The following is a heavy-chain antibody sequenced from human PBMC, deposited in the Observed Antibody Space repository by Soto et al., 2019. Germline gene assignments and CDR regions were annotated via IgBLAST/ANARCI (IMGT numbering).Heavy chain of an antibody. J-gene: IGHJ4*02. CDR1: GGSISSGGYS. V-gene: IGHV4-30-2*01. D-gene: IGHD3-16*01. CDR3: ARTRMLLPLINKYYFDY. CDR2: IYHSGST. Sequence: PSETLSLTCAVSGGSISSGGYSWSWIRQPPGKGLEWIGYIYHSGSTYYNPSLKSRVTISVDTSKNQFSLKLSSVTAADTAVYYCARTRMLLPLINKYYFDYWGQGTLVNVSS.